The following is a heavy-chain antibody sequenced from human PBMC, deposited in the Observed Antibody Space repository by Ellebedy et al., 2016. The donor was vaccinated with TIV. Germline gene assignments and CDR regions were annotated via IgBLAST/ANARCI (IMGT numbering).Heavy chain of an antibody. D-gene: IGHD6-13*01. Sequence: GESLKISCKGSGYRFGSYWIAWVRQMPGKGLEWMATIYPGDSDSRHSPALEGRVTISAAKSINTAHLQWSSLEASDTAIYYFARVAGPGRRDFDYWGQGTLVTVSS. V-gene: IGHV5-51*01. CDR3: ARVAGPGRRDFDY. J-gene: IGHJ4*02. CDR1: GYRFGSYW. CDR2: IYPGDSDS.